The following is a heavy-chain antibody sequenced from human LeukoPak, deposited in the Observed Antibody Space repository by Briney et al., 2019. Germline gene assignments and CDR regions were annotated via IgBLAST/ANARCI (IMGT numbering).Heavy chain of an antibody. CDR3: ALAPRRIAAGGNHLDD. D-gene: IGHD6-25*01. Sequence: PSESLSLTCAVYGGSFSGYYWSWIRQPAGKGLEWIAEINHSGSTNYNPSLKSRVTISVDTSKNQFSLKLSSVTDSDTAVYYSALAPRRIAAGGNHLDDGGQPRLVTVSS. J-gene: IGHJ4*02. V-gene: IGHV4-34*01. CDR2: INHSGST. CDR1: GGSFSGYY.